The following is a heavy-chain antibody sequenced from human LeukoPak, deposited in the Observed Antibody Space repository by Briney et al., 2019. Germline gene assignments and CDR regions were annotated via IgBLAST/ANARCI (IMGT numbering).Heavy chain of an antibody. Sequence: PSETLSLTCTVSGYSISSVHYWGWIRQPPGKGLEWVGSMYHSGSTYYNPPLQSRVTISEDTSKNQFSLELRSVPAEDTAVYYCARHVRKRGIAVAGTPGWFDPWGQGTLVTVSS. D-gene: IGHD6-19*01. J-gene: IGHJ5*02. CDR1: GYSISSVHY. CDR3: ARHVRKRGIAVAGTPGWFDP. V-gene: IGHV4-38-2*02. CDR2: MYHSGST.